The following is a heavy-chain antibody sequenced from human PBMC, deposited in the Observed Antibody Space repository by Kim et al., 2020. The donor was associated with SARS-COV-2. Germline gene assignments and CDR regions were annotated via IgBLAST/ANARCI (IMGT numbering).Heavy chain of an antibody. CDR3: ARALAVAGLWFFDY. CDR2: IYYSGST. D-gene: IGHD6-19*01. V-gene: IGHV4-59*13. J-gene: IGHJ4*02. CDR1: GGSISSYY. Sequence: SETLSLTCTVSGGSISSYYWSWIRQPPGKGLEWIGYIYYSGSTNYNPSLKSRVTISVDTSKNQFSLKLSSVTAADTAVYYCARALAVAGLWFFDYWGQGTLVTVSS.